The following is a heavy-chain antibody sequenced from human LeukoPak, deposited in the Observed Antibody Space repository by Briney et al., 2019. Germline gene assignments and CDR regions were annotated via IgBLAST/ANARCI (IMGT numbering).Heavy chain of an antibody. CDR3: AKDICSSIEECNSVTRTSDYYFDN. Sequence: GGSLRLSCAASGFIFAMHWVRQAPGTGLEWVSGISWHSENVGYADSVRGRFTISRDNAKNTLYLQMNSLRTDDTALYYCAKDICSSIEECNSVTRTSDYYFDNWGRGTLVTVSS. J-gene: IGHJ4*02. CDR2: ISWHSENV. D-gene: IGHD2/OR15-2a*01. V-gene: IGHV3-9*01. CDR1: GFIFA.